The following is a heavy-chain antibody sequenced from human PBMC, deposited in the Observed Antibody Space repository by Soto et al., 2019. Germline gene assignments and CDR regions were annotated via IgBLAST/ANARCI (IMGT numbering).Heavy chain of an antibody. Sequence: LSLTCAVSCGPLTIGTDSLNWIRQPPGKGLEWIGYIFPSGTTYYNPSLKSRVSISIDVSKNQFSLNLRSLTAADTAVYYCARGREFDSWGQGTLVTVSS. V-gene: IGHV4-30-2*01. J-gene: IGHJ4*02. CDR3: ARGREFDS. CDR1: CGPLTIGTDS. CDR2: IFPSGTT.